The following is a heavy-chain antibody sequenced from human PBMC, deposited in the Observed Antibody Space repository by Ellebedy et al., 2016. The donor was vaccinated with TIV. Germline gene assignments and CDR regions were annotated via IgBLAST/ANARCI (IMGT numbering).Heavy chain of an antibody. D-gene: IGHD1-26*01. CDR3: ARRRAGSYYGPNYFDY. Sequence: SETLSLTXAVSGGSISSSNWWSWVRQPPGKGLEWIGEIYHSGSTNYNPSLKSRVTISVDTSKNQFSLKLSSVTAADTAVYYCARRRAGSYYGPNYFDYWGQGTLVTVSS. V-gene: IGHV4-4*02. CDR1: GGSISSSNW. J-gene: IGHJ4*02. CDR2: IYHSGST.